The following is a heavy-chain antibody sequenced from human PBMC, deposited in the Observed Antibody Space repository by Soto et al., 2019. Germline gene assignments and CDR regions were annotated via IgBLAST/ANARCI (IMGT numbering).Heavy chain of an antibody. CDR3: ASPVGDYDPYFDD. CDR1: GFSLSDFA. Sequence: QVQLVESGGGVVQPGRSRRLSCVASGFSLSDFAMHWVRQAPGKGLEWVAVISYDGSKKYFADSVKGRFTISRDNSNNTLFLQMNDLRPDDTAVYYCASPVGDYDPYFDDWGQGTLVNVSS. V-gene: IGHV3-30-3*01. D-gene: IGHD4-17*01. J-gene: IGHJ4*02. CDR2: ISYDGSKK.